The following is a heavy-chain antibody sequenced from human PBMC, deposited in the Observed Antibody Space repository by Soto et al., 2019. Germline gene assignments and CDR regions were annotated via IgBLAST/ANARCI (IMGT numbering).Heavy chain of an antibody. CDR2: IKQGGSET. V-gene: IGHV3-7*04. J-gene: IGHJ4*02. CDR1: GFTFNNYW. CDR3: ARELGYCSSSSCWSDD. Sequence: EVQLVESGGGLVQPGRSLRLSCAASGFTFNNYWMTWVRQAPGKGLEWVANIKQGGSETYYVDSVEGRFTISRDNAKNSVYLQMNSLRVEDTAVYYCARELGYCSSSSCWSDDWGQGTLVTVSS. D-gene: IGHD2-2*01.